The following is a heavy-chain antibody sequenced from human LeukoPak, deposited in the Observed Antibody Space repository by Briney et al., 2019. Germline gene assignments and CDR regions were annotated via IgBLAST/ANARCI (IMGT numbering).Heavy chain of an antibody. Sequence: PSETLSLTCTVSGGSISSYYWSWIRQPAGKGLEWIGRFHTSGSTNYNPSLKSRVTILVDTSKSQFSLKLTSVTAADTAVYYCARVDGSCSGGSCPSGSWFDPWGQGTLVTVSS. D-gene: IGHD2-15*01. CDR1: GGSISSYY. V-gene: IGHV4-4*07. CDR3: ARVDGSCSGGSCPSGSWFDP. J-gene: IGHJ5*02. CDR2: FHTSGST.